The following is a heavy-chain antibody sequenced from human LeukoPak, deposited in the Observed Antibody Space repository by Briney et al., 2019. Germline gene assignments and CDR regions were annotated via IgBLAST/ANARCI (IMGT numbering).Heavy chain of an antibody. CDR3: ARGGSGSLDY. V-gene: IGHV3-74*01. Sequence: PGGSLRLSCAASGFTFSSYWMHWVRQAPGKGLVWVSRIKSDGSYTTYADSVKGRFTISRDNAKNTLYLQMNSLRVEDTGVYYCARGGSGSLDYWGQGTLVTVSS. CDR1: GFTFSSYW. CDR2: IKSDGSYT. D-gene: IGHD3-10*01. J-gene: IGHJ4*02.